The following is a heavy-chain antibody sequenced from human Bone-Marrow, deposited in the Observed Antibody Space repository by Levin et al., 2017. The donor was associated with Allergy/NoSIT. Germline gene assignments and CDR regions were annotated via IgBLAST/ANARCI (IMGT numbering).Heavy chain of an antibody. CDR3: AKDTPPYYYDSSGYFLDY. CDR2: ISGSGRST. V-gene: IGHV3-23*01. CDR1: GFTFENYA. Sequence: GGSLRLSCAASGFTFENYAMSWVRQPPGRGLEWVSAISGSGRSTYYADSVKGRFTISRDNFKNTLFLQMNSLRAEDTAVYYCAKDTPPYYYDSSGYFLDYWGQGTLVTVSS. D-gene: IGHD3-22*01. J-gene: IGHJ4*02.